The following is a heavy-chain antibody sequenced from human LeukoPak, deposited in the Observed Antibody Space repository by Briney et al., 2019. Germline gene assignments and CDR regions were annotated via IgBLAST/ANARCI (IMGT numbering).Heavy chain of an antibody. CDR2: ITPNSGGT. CDR3: AREKIGPLWGDAFDI. Sequence: ASVKLFCNASGYTFTGHYMHWVPQAPGQGLEWMGRITPNSGGTKYAQKFQGSVTMTRDTSISTAYMELSRLRSDDTDVYYCAREKIGPLWGDAFDIWGQGTMVTVSS. J-gene: IGHJ3*02. D-gene: IGHD2-21*01. CDR1: GYTFTGHY. V-gene: IGHV1-2*05.